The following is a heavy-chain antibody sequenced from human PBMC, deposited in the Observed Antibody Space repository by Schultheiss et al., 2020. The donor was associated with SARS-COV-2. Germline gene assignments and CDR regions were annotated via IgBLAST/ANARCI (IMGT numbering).Heavy chain of an antibody. J-gene: IGHJ3*02. CDR1: GFTFSSYG. CDR2: ISYDGSNK. Sequence: GALRLSCAASGFTFSSYGMHWVRQAPGKGLEWVAVISYDGSNKYYADSVKGRFTISRDNSKNTLYLQINSLRAEDTAVYYCARDGPFGSNAFDIWGQGTMVTVS. D-gene: IGHD2/OR15-2a*01. V-gene: IGHV3-30*03. CDR3: ARDGPFGSNAFDI.